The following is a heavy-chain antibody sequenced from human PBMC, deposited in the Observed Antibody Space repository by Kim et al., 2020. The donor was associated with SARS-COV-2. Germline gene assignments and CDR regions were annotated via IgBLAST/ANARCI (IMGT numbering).Heavy chain of an antibody. D-gene: IGHD1-26*01. Sequence: SVKGRFTISRDDSKSIAYLQMNSLKTEDTAVYYCTRWGVGFIVGATPFDYWGQGTLVTVSS. V-gene: IGHV3-49*02. J-gene: IGHJ4*02. CDR3: TRWGVGFIVGATPFDY.